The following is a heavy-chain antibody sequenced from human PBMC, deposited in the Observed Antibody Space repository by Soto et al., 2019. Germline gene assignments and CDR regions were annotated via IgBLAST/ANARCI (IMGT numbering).Heavy chain of an antibody. CDR2: IYYSGST. V-gene: IGHV4-59*01. CDR3: ARVRGCYDSRKSGNWFDP. CDR1: GGSISSYY. J-gene: IGHJ5*02. Sequence: SETLSLTCTVSGGSISSYYWSWIRQPPGKGLEWIGYIYYSGSTNYNPSLKSRVTISVDTSKNQFSLKLSSVTAADTAVYYCARVRGCYDSRKSGNWFDPWGQGTLVTVSS. D-gene: IGHD3-22*01.